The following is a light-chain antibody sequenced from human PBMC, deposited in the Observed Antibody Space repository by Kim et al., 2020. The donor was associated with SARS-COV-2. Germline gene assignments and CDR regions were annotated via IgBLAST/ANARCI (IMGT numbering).Light chain of an antibody. Sequence: GQKVTVSVSGSSSNIGNNYVSWYQQLPGTAPKLLIHDNNKRPSGIPDRFSGSKSGASATLGITGLQTGDEADYYCGTWDSSLSAYVFGTGTKVTVL. V-gene: IGLV1-51*01. J-gene: IGLJ1*01. CDR1: SSNIGNNY. CDR3: GTWDSSLSAYV. CDR2: DNN.